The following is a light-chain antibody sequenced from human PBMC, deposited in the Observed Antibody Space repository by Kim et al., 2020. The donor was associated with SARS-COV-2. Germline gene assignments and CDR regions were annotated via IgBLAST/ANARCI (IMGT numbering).Light chain of an antibody. Sequence: ALSLGERATINCKSSQSVSYKLVWHQQKPGQPPKLLIRWSSDRESGVPDRFTGGGSGTDFTLTISSLQAEDVAVYYCQQYHTLPYTFGQGTKLEI. CDR1: QSVSYK. V-gene: IGKV4-1*01. CDR2: WSS. J-gene: IGKJ2*01. CDR3: QQYHTLPYT.